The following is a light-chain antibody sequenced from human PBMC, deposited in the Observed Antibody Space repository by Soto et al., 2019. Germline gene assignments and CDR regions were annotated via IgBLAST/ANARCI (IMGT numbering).Light chain of an antibody. CDR3: QQYGSSPIT. CDR1: QSVSSSY. Sequence: EIVLTQSPGTLSLSPGERATLSCRASQSVSSSYFSWYQQKPGQAPRLLIYGATSRATGIPDWLSGSGSGKDFTLTISRLEPDDFAVYYCQQYGSSPITFGQGTRVEIK. J-gene: IGKJ5*01. V-gene: IGKV3-20*01. CDR2: GAT.